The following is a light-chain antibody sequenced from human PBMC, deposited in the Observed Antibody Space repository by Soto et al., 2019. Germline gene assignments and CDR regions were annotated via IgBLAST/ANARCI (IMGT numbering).Light chain of an antibody. CDR2: EVT. Sequence: QSVLTQPASVSGSPGQAISITCTVTSNDVGGYNYVSWYQQQPGKAPKLMVYEVTHRLSWTSDRFSGSKSGNTASLTISGLQAEDEADYYCSSYTSNRTYVFGIGTKVTVL. V-gene: IGLV2-14*01. CDR1: SNDVGGYNY. J-gene: IGLJ1*01. CDR3: SSYTSNRTYV.